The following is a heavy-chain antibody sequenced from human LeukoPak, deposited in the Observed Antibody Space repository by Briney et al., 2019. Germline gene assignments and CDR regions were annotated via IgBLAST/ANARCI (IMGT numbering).Heavy chain of an antibody. Sequence: GGSLRLSCAASGFTFSSYSMTWVRQAPGKGLEWVSSMSSGGRYIYYADSVRGRFTISRDNAKNSLYLLMNSLRVEDTAVHYCARDRPTGASRLFVVQWGQGTLVTVSS. D-gene: IGHD3-3*01. V-gene: IGHV3-21*01. CDR2: MSSGGRYI. CDR1: GFTFSSYS. J-gene: IGHJ4*02. CDR3: ARDRPTGASRLFVVQ.